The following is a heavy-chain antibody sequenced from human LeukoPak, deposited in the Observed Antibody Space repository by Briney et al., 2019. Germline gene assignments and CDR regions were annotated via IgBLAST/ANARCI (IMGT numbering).Heavy chain of an antibody. J-gene: IGHJ4*02. CDR1: GGSISSAYYY. V-gene: IGHV4-39*01. CDR2: IHYSGST. Sequence: PSETLSLTCTVSGGSISSAYYYWGWVRQAPEKGLELIGSIHYSGSTNYKPSLKSRVIISVDTSKSQFSLKLSSVTAADTALYYCARRPYCSGTSCYFDYWGQGTLVTVSS. CDR3: ARRPYCSGTSCYFDY. D-gene: IGHD2-2*01.